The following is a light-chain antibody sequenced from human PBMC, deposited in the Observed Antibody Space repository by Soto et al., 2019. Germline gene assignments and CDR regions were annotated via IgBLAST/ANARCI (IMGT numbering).Light chain of an antibody. CDR3: QQYNNWLPTN. CDR1: QSARNT. CDR2: YAL. J-gene: IGKJ5*01. Sequence: EIMMTQSPATLSVSPGERATLSCRASQSARNTIAWYQQKPGQAPRLLFYYALTRATGIPARFSGSGSGTEFTLTSISLQSDNFALYACQQYNNWLPTNFGQGTRLEIK. V-gene: IGKV3-15*01.